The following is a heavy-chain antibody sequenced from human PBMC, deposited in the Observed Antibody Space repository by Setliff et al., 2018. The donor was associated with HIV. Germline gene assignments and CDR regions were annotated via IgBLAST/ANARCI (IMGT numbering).Heavy chain of an antibody. V-gene: IGHV1-18*01. Sequence: GASVKVSCKASGYTFTSYGISWVRQAPGQGLEWMGWISAYSGNTNYAQKLQGRVTMTTDTSTSTAYMELRSLRSDDTAVYYCARVAWYYSFWSGLGDAFDIWGQVTMVTVSS. CDR1: GYTFTSYG. D-gene: IGHD3-3*01. CDR3: ARVAWYYSFWSGLGDAFDI. CDR2: ISAYSGNT. J-gene: IGHJ3*02.